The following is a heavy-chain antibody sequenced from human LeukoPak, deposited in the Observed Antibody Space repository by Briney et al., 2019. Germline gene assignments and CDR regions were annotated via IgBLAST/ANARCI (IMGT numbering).Heavy chain of an antibody. Sequence: GASVKVSCKASGYTFSNYYIHWVRQAPGQGLEWMGIIGGGTNYAQKFQGRVTMTRDTSISTAYMELSRLRSDDTAVYYCAREFGSLWFGELKFDYWGQGTLVTVSS. D-gene: IGHD3-10*01. CDR3: AREFGSLWFGELKFDY. V-gene: IGHV1-2*02. CDR1: GYTFSNYY. CDR2: IGGGT. J-gene: IGHJ4*02.